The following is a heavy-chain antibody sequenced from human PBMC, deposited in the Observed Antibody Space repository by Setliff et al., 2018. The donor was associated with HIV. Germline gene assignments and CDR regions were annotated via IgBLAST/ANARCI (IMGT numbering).Heavy chain of an antibody. CDR2: IYYSGST. CDR1: GGSISSGGYY. J-gene: IGHJ6*03. D-gene: IGHD2-21*02. Sequence: SETLSLTCTVSGGSISSGGYYWSWIRQHPGKGLEWIGYIYYSGSTNNNPSLKSRVTISGDTTKNQFSLKLSSVTAADTAVYYCASAYCGGDCYSRTRKFYYYYYMDVWGKGTTVTVSS. V-gene: IGHV4-31*03. CDR3: ASAYCGGDCYSRTRKFYYYYYMDV.